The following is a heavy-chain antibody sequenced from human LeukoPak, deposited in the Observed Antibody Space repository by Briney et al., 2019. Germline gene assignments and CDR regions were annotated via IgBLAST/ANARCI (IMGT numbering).Heavy chain of an antibody. CDR2: INHSGST. CDR3: ARGMGLRYQYFQH. J-gene: IGHJ1*01. D-gene: IGHD5/OR15-5a*01. V-gene: IGHV4-34*01. Sequence: PSETLSLTCAVYGGSFSGYYWSWIRQPPGKGLEWIGEINHSGSTNYNPSLKSRVTISVDTSKNQFSLKLSSVTAADMAVYYCARGMGLRYQYFQHWGQGTLVTVSS. CDR1: GGSFSGYY.